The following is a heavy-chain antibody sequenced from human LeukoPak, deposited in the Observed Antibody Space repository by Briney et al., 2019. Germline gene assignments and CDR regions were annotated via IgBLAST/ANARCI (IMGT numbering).Heavy chain of an antibody. J-gene: IGHJ4*02. D-gene: IGHD2-2*02. CDR1: GFTFSSYA. CDR2: MSFDVNNK. Sequence: PGRSLRLSCATSGFTFSSYAFHWVRQAPGKGLEWVATMSFDVNNKYYADSVRGRFTISRDNSKNTLHLQMNSLRAEDTAVYSCARGYCTSSSCYNDYWGQGTLVTVSS. V-gene: IGHV3-30*04. CDR3: ARGYCTSSSCYNDY.